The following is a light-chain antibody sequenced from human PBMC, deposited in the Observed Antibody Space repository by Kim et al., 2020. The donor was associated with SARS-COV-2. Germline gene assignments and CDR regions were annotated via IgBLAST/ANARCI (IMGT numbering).Light chain of an antibody. Sequence: EIVMTQSPVILSVSPGERVTLSCRASQSVSSNFAWYQQKPGQAPRFLISGASTRATGIAARFSGSGSGTEFTLSISSLQSEDFAVYFCQQYNNWPYTFGQGTKLEIK. CDR1: QSVSSN. J-gene: IGKJ2*01. V-gene: IGKV3-15*01. CDR3: QQYNNWPYT. CDR2: GAS.